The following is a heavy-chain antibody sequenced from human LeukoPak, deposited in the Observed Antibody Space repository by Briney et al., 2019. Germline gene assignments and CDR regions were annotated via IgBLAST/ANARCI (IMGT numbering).Heavy chain of an antibody. CDR1: GGSISSYY. CDR3: ARVAAAETL. V-gene: IGHV4-59*01. D-gene: IGHD6-13*01. CDR2: IYYSGST. J-gene: IGHJ4*02. Sequence: SETLSLTCAVSGGSISSYYWSWIRQPPGKGLEWIGYIYYSGSTNYNPSLKSRVTISVDTSKNQFSLKLSSVTAADTAVYYCARVAAAETLWGQGTLVTVSS.